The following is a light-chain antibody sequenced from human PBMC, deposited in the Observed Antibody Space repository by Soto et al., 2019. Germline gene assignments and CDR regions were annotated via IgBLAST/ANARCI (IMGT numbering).Light chain of an antibody. J-gene: IGLJ3*02. CDR1: SSDIGSYDR. CDR2: EVT. V-gene: IGLV2-18*02. CDR3: TSYTTRTALV. Sequence: QSALTQPPSVSGSPGQSVTISCIGTSSDIGSYDRVSWYQQSPGTAPKLIIYEVTNRPSGVAGRFSGSKSGNTASLTISGLQAEDEADYDCTSYTTRTALVFVGGTKVTVL.